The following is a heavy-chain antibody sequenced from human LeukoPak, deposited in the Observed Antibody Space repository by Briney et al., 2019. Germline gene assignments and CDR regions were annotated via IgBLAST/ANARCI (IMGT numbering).Heavy chain of an antibody. J-gene: IGHJ4*02. Sequence: ASVKVSCKASGYSFTTYATHWVRQAPGQRLEWMGWINPDKGDTKYSQNFQGRIIVTRDTSASTTYMELSSLVSEDTAVYYCAGRLKGSYGNPFDYWGQGTLVTVSS. CDR3: AGRLKGSYGNPFDY. CDR1: GYSFTTYA. V-gene: IGHV1-3*01. CDR2: INPDKGDT. D-gene: IGHD4-17*01.